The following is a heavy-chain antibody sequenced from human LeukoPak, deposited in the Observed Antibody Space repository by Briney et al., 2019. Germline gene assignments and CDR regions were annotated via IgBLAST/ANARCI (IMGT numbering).Heavy chain of an antibody. Sequence: SETLSLTCAVYGGSFSGYYWSWIRQPPGEGLEWIGEINHSGSTNYNPSLKSRVTISVDTSKNQFSLKLSSVTAADTAVYYCARGRDVYGLNDYWGQGTLVTVSS. CDR1: GGSFSGYY. J-gene: IGHJ4*02. D-gene: IGHD5-24*01. V-gene: IGHV4-34*01. CDR2: INHSGST. CDR3: ARGRDVYGLNDY.